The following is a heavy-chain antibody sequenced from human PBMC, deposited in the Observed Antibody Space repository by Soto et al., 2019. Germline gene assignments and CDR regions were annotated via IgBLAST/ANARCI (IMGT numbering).Heavy chain of an antibody. CDR3: ARAPGVVVIRSYYFDY. V-gene: IGHV3-30-3*01. Sequence: AGGSLRLSCAASGFTFSSYAMHWVRQAPGKGLEWVAVISYDGSNKYYADSVKGRFTISRDNSKNTLYLQMNSLRAEDTAVYYCARAPGVVVIRSYYFDYWGQGTLVTVSS. D-gene: IGHD3-22*01. CDR2: ISYDGSNK. J-gene: IGHJ4*02. CDR1: GFTFSSYA.